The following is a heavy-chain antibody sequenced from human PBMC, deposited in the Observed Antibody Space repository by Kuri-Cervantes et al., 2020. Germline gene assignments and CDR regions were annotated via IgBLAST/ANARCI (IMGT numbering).Heavy chain of an antibody. D-gene: IGHD3-22*01. V-gene: IGHV5-51*01. CDR2: IYPGDSDT. J-gene: IGHJ5*02. CDR1: GYRFTNYW. CDR3: ARHRAEYYYDSSGFDP. Sequence: GESLKISCKGSGYRFTNYWIGWVRQMPGKGLEWMGIIYPGDSDTRYSPSFQGQVTISADKSISTAYLQWSSLKASDTAMYYCARHRAEYYYDSSGFDPWGQGTLVTVSS.